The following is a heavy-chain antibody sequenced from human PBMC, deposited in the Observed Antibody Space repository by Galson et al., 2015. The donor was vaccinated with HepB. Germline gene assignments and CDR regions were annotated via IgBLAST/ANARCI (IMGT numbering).Heavy chain of an antibody. D-gene: IGHD3-3*01. Sequence: QSGAEVKKPGESLKISCKGSGYSFTSYWIGWVRQMPGKGLEWMGIIYPGDSDTRYSPSFQGQVTISADKSISTAYLQWSSLKASDTAMYYCARQFLGWSTIYYFDYWGQGTLVTVSS. CDR2: IYPGDSDT. CDR3: ARQFLGWSTIYYFDY. CDR1: GYSFTSYW. V-gene: IGHV5-51*01. J-gene: IGHJ4*02.